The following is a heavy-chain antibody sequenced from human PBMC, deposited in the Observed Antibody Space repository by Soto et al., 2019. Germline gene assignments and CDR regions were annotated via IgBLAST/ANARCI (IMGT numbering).Heavy chain of an antibody. CDR3: ARVGSDYGDYVGGFDY. CDR1: GFTFSDHY. CDR2: TRNKANSYTT. J-gene: IGHJ4*02. D-gene: IGHD4-17*01. V-gene: IGHV3-72*01. Sequence: EVQLVESGGGLVQPGGSLRLSCAASGFTFSDHYMDWVRQAPGKGLEWVGRTRNKANSYTTEYAASVKGRFTISRDDSKXXLYLQMNSLKTEDTAVYYCARVGSDYGDYVGGFDYWGQGTLVTVSS.